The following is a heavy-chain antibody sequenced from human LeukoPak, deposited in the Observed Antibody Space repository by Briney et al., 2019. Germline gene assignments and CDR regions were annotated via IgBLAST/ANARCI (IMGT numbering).Heavy chain of an antibody. J-gene: IGHJ3*02. V-gene: IGHV4-4*02. CDR3: ARDQWLLRGGDHDAFDI. CDR1: GGSINTTHW. D-gene: IGHD6-19*01. Sequence: SGTPSLTCAVSGGSINTTHWWSWVRQPPGKGLEWIGEIFHSGTTNYNPSLKSRVTISIDKSKNQFSLKLSSVTAADTAVYYCARDQWLLRGGDHDAFDIWGRGTMVTVSS. CDR2: IFHSGTT.